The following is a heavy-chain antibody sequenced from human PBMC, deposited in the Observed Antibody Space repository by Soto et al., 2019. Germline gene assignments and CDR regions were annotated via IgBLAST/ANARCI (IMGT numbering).Heavy chain of an antibody. CDR1: GFTFSSYG. V-gene: IGHV3-30*18. J-gene: IGHJ6*02. D-gene: IGHD6-6*01. CDR2: ISYAGTKK. Sequence: QVQLLESGGGVVQPGKSLRLSCVGSGFTFSSYGMHWVRQAPGKGLEWVAGISYAGTKKYYGDSVKGRFSISRDNSRQTVYLQMDSLRAEDTAVYYCAKGGSIAVSHYLYALDVWGQGTTVTVSS. CDR3: AKGGSIAVSHYLYALDV.